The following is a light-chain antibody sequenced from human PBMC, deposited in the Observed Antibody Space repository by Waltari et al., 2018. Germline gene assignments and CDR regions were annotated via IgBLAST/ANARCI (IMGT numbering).Light chain of an antibody. Sequence: QSALTQPASVSGTPGQSITISCTGTTSDVGNYDLVSWYQQPPGKAPKLLIGEVIKRPSGVSSRFSCSRSGNTASLTISGLQAEDEADYYCCSYAGRGTYVFGSGTKVTVL. CDR1: TSDVGNYDL. CDR3: CSYAGRGTYV. V-gene: IGLV2-23*02. CDR2: EVI. J-gene: IGLJ1*01.